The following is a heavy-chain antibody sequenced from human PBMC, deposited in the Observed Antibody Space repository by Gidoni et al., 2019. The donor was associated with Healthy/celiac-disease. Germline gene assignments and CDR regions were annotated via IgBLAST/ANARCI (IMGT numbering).Heavy chain of an antibody. D-gene: IGHD3-9*01. J-gene: IGHJ4*02. V-gene: IGHV3-33*01. CDR2: IWYDGINK. Sequence: QVQLVESGGGVVQAGRSLRLSCAASGFTFSSYGMHWVRQAQGKGLEWVAVIWYDGINKYYADSVKGRFTISRDNSKNTLYLQMNSLRAEDTAVYYCARHLVREGYDYWGQGTLVTVSS. CDR3: ARHLVREGYDY. CDR1: GFTFSSYG.